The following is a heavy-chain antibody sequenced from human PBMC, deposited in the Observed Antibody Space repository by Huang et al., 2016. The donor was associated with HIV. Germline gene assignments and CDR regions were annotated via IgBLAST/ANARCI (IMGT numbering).Heavy chain of an antibody. CDR3: ARSTDYDAFDI. D-gene: IGHD5-12*01. V-gene: IGHV4-39*01. CDR2: IYFSGGT. J-gene: IGHJ3*02. Sequence: QLQLQESGPGLVKPSEPLSLTCTVSGGSISSSNYYGGWIRQPPGKGLEWIGSIYFSGGTYYNPPLRSRVTISMDTSKNQFSLKLSSVTAADTAVYYCARSTDYDAFDIWGQGTMVTVSS. CDR1: GGSISSSNYY.